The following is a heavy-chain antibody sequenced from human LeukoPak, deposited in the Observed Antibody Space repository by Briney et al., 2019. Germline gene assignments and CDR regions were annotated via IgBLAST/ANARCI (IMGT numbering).Heavy chain of an antibody. Sequence: PSETLSLTCTVSGGSISSSSYYWGWIRQPPVKGLEWIGEINHSGSTNYNPSLKSRVTISVDTSKNQFSLKLSSVTAADTAVYYCARRRVRYYDSSGYYYPFDYWGQGTLVTVSS. V-gene: IGHV4-39*07. CDR2: INHSGST. J-gene: IGHJ4*02. CDR3: ARRRVRYYDSSGYYYPFDY. D-gene: IGHD3-22*01. CDR1: GGSISSSSYY.